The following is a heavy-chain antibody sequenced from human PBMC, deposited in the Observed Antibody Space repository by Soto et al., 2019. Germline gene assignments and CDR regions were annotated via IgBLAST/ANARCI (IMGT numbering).Heavy chain of an antibody. CDR1: GFSLSTSGVG. Sequence: QITLKESGPTLVKPTQTLTLTCTFSGFSLSTSGVGVGWIRQPPGKAVEWLAFIYWEDDKRYSPSLKSRLPIXKXXPKNQVVLTMTNMDPVETATYYCAHSQGTNGGTAYWGQGTLVTVSS. CDR2: IYWEDDK. CDR3: AHSQGTNGGTAY. V-gene: IGHV2-5*02. D-gene: IGHD2-21*02. J-gene: IGHJ4*02.